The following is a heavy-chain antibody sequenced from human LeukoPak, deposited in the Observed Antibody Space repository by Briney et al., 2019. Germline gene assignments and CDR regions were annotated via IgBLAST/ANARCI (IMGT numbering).Heavy chain of an antibody. J-gene: IGHJ4*02. D-gene: IGHD6-6*01. V-gene: IGHV3-33*01. Sequence: GGSLRLSCAASGFTFSHYGMHWVRQAPGKGLEWVAVIWYDGSKRYYGESVKGRYTISRDNSKNTLYLQMNSLRAEDTAVYYCAREAWSIAAPTHFDYWGQGTLVTVSS. CDR2: IWYDGSKR. CDR3: AREAWSIAAPTHFDY. CDR1: GFTFSHYG.